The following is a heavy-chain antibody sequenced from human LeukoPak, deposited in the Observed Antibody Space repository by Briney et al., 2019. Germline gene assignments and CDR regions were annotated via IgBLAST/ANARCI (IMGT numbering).Heavy chain of an antibody. CDR3: ASSGSYSPSQYYFDY. V-gene: IGHV1-18*01. J-gene: IGHJ4*02. Sequence: ASVKVSCKASGYTFTSYGISWVRQAPGQGLEWMGWISAYNGNTNYAQKLQGRVTITADESTSTAYMELSSLRSEDTAVYYCASSGSYSPSQYYFDYWGQGTLVTVSS. D-gene: IGHD1-26*01. CDR2: ISAYNGNT. CDR1: GYTFTSYG.